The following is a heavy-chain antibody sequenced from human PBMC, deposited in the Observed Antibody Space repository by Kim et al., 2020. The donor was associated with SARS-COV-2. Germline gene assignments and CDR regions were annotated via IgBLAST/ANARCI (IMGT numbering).Heavy chain of an antibody. D-gene: IGHD6-6*01. CDR3: ARATGPYTSSSGIYDY. J-gene: IGHJ4*02. V-gene: IGHV3-30*01. Sequence: TGKGRFTTTGDNSKNTLYLQLNSLRAEDTAVYYCARATGPYTSSSGIYDYWGQGTLVSVSS.